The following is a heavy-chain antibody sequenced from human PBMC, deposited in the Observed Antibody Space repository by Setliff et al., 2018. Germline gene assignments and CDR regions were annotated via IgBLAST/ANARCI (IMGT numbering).Heavy chain of an antibody. Sequence: PSETLSLTCAVSGYSITGGYYWSWIRQPPGKGLEWIAYIYHSGSAYYNPSLKSRVTMSVDTSKNQFSLHLTSVTAADTAVYYCAREVGTSTSSDAFDVWGQGMMVTVSS. CDR1: GYSITGGYY. CDR2: IYHSGSA. D-gene: IGHD1-26*01. J-gene: IGHJ3*01. CDR3: AREVGTSTSSDAFDV. V-gene: IGHV4-30-4*08.